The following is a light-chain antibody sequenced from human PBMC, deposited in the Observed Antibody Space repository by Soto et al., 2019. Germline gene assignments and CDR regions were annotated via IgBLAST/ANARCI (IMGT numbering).Light chain of an antibody. J-gene: IGLJ3*02. CDR3: AAWDDSLSGWV. V-gene: IGLV1-47*01. Sequence: QSVLTQPPSTSGTPGQRVTLSCSGGSSNIENNYVYWYQQFPGAAPKLLIYRNSQRPSGVPDRFSASKSGTSASLAISGLRSEDEADYHCAAWDDSLSGWVFGGGTKVTVL. CDR2: RNS. CDR1: SSNIENNY.